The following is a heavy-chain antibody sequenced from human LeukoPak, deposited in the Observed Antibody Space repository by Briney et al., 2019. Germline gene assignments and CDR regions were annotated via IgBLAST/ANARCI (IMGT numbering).Heavy chain of an antibody. D-gene: IGHD2-2*03. V-gene: IGHV3-23*01. CDR1: GFTFSSHA. J-gene: IGHJ3*02. CDR2: ISGSGTTT. Sequence: GGSLRLSXAASGFTFSSHAMSWVRQAPGKGLEWVSAISGSGTTTDYADSVKGRFTISRDNSKNTLYLQMNSLRAEDTAVYFCAKDLIGYCSSTSCDDAFDIWGRGTMVTVSS. CDR3: AKDLIGYCSSTSCDDAFDI.